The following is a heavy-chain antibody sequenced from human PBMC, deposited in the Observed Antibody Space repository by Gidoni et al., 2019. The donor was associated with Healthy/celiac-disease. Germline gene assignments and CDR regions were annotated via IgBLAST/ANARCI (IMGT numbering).Heavy chain of an antibody. D-gene: IGHD3-3*01. CDR2: IYTSGST. Sequence: QVQLQESGPGLVKPSQTLSLTCTVSGGSISRGSYYWSWIRQPAGKGLEWIGRIYTSGSTNYNPSLKSRVTISVDTSKNQFSLKLSSVTAADTAVYYCARGYFWTPLTRSNYYYYYYMDVWGKGTTVTVSS. V-gene: IGHV4-61*02. CDR3: ARGYFWTPLTRSNYYYYYYMDV. J-gene: IGHJ6*03. CDR1: GGSISRGSYY.